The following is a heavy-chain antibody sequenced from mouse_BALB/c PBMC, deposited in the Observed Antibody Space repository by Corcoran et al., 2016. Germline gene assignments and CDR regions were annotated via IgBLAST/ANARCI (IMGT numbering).Heavy chain of an antibody. CDR1: GYTFTDYS. D-gene: IGHD1-1*02. V-gene: IGHV9-2-1*01. CDR3: ARGDYGTWFAY. CDR2: INTETGEP. J-gene: IGHJ3*01. Sequence: QIQLVQSGPELKKPGETVKISCKASGYTFTDYSMHWVKQAPGKGLKWMGWINTETGEPTYADDFKGRFAFSLETSASTAYLQINNLKNEDTATYFCARGDYGTWFAYWGQGTLVTVS.